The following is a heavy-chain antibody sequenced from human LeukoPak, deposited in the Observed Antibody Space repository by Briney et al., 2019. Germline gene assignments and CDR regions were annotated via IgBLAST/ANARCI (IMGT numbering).Heavy chain of an antibody. CDR2: IYHSGST. D-gene: IGHD4-17*01. Sequence: SETLSLTCTVSGYSISSGYYWGWIRQPPGKGLEWIGSIYHSGSTYYNPSLKSRVTISVDTSKNQFSLKLSSVTAADTAVYYCARRTSYGGGDYWGQGTLVTVSS. J-gene: IGHJ4*02. CDR1: GYSISSGYY. CDR3: ARRTSYGGGDY. V-gene: IGHV4-38-2*02.